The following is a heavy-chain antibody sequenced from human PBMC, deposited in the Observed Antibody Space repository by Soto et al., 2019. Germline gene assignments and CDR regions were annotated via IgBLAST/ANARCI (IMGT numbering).Heavy chain of an antibody. CDR1: GFSLSTSGVG. CDR3: AYAYDFLSGTNWFDP. J-gene: IGHJ5*02. CDR2: IYWDDAK. Sequence: QITLKESGPTLVKPTQTLMLTCTFSGFSLSTSGVGVVWIRQPPGKALEWLALIYWDDAKRYSPSLRSRLTITKDTSKTQVVLTMTNMGPMDTGTYYCAYAYDFLSGTNWFDPWGQGTLVTVSS. V-gene: IGHV2-5*02. D-gene: IGHD3-3*01.